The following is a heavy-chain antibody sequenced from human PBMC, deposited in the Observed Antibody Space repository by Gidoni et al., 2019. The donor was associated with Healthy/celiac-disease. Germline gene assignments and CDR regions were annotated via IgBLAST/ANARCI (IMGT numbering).Heavy chain of an antibody. CDR2: IYYSGST. Sequence: QLQLQESGPGLVKPSETLSLTCTVSGGSISSSSYYWGWIRQPPGKGLEWIGSIYYSGSTYYNPSLKSRVTISVDTSKNQFSLKLSSVTAADTAVYYCARHGTMIVEPGCDFDLWGRGTLVTVSS. CDR1: GGSISSSSYY. D-gene: IGHD3-22*01. V-gene: IGHV4-39*01. J-gene: IGHJ2*01. CDR3: ARHGTMIVEPGCDFDL.